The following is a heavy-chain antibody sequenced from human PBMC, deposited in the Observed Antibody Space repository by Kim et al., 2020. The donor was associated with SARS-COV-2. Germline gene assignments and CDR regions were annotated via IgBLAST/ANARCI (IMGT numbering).Heavy chain of an antibody. V-gene: IGHV5-51*01. D-gene: IGHD2-15*01. CDR2: IYPSDSDV. CDR1: GYIFTTYW. J-gene: IGHJ5*02. CDR3: ARRGRGCSGDRCYSLSWFDP. Sequence: GESLKISCRGSGYIFTTYWIGWVRQMPGKGLEWMGIIYPSDSDVRYNPSFQGQVTISADKSTNTAYLQWSSLKASDTAMYYCARRGRGCSGDRCYSLSWFDPWGQGTLVPVSS.